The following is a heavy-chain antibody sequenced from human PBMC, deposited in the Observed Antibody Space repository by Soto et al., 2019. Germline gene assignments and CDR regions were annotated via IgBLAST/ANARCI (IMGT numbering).Heavy chain of an antibody. J-gene: IGHJ3*02. Sequence: GGSLRLSCAPSGFTFSSYGMDWVRQAPGKGLEWVAVISYDGSNKYYADSVKGRFTISRDNSKNTLYLQMNSLRAEDTAVYYCAKLALTGYHHGRRIDAFDIWGQGTMVTVSS. D-gene: IGHD3-9*01. V-gene: IGHV3-30*18. CDR3: AKLALTGYHHGRRIDAFDI. CDR1: GFTFSSYG. CDR2: ISYDGSNK.